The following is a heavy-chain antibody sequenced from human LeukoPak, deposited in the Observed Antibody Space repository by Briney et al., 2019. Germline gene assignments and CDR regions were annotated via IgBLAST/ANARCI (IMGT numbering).Heavy chain of an antibody. CDR1: GGSFSGYY. CDR3: ARSRIAAAGTDY. D-gene: IGHD6-13*01. CDR2: INHSGST. V-gene: IGHV4-34*01. Sequence: SETLSLTCAVYGGSFSGYYWSWIRQPPGKGLEWIGEINHSGSTIYNPSLKSRVTISVDTSKNQFSLKLSSVTAADTAVYYCARSRIAAAGTDYWGQGTLVTVSS. J-gene: IGHJ4*02.